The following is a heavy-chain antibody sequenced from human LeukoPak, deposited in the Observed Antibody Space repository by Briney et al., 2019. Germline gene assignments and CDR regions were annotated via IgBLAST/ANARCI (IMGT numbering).Heavy chain of an antibody. D-gene: IGHD6-13*01. V-gene: IGHV3-30*04. CDR2: VSYDGNYQ. CDR1: GCTFNNYS. Sequence: GGSPRLSCAASGCTFNNYSRHWVRQAPGKGLEWVAVVSYDGNYQNYADSVKGRFTISRDNSKNTVSLQMTSLRAEDTAVYYCARDRDLSSWYFGYWGQGTLVTVSS. J-gene: IGHJ4*02. CDR3: ARDRDLSSWYFGY.